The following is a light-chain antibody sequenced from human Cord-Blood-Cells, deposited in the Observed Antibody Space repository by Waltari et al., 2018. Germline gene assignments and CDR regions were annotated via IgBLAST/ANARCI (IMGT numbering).Light chain of an antibody. Sequence: PGQSVTISCTGTSSDVGGYNYVSWYQQHPGKAPKLMIYDVSKRPSGVPDRFSGSKSGNTASLTISGLQAEDEADYYCCSYAGSYTFVFGGGTKLTVL. J-gene: IGLJ2*01. CDR3: CSYAGSYTFV. CDR1: SSDVGGYNY. V-gene: IGLV2-11*01. CDR2: DVS.